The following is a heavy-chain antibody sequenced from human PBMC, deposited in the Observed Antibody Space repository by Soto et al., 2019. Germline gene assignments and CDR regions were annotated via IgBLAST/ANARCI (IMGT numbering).Heavy chain of an antibody. Sequence: EVQLVESGGGLVQPGGSLRLSCAASGFTFSSYWMSWVRQAPGKGLEWVANINQDGSEKFYVDSVKGRFTISRGNAKKSLYLQMNTLRVEDTAVYYCARDGSSSWYSYYYNGMDVWGQGTTVTVSS. CDR1: GFTFSSYW. D-gene: IGHD6-13*01. CDR3: ARDGSSSWYSYYYNGMDV. V-gene: IGHV3-7*05. J-gene: IGHJ6*02. CDR2: INQDGSEK.